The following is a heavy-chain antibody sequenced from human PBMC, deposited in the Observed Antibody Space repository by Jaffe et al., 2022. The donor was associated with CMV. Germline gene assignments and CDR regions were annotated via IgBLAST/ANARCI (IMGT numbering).Heavy chain of an antibody. CDR2: IYSGGST. Sequence: EVQLVESGGGLIQPGGSLRLSCAASGFTVSSNYMSWVRQAPGKGLEWVSVIYSGGSTYYADSVKGRFTISRDNSKNTLYLQMNSLRAEDTAVYYCARVDSSGWWDYYYYGMDVWGQGTTVTVSS. CDR3: ARVDSSGWWDYYYYGMDV. J-gene: IGHJ6*02. D-gene: IGHD6-19*01. V-gene: IGHV3-53*01. CDR1: GFTVSSNY.